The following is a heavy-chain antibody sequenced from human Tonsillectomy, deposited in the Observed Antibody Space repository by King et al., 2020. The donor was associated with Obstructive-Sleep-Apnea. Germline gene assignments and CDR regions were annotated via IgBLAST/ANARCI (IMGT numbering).Heavy chain of an antibody. CDR2: LSYNGNTI. CDR3: VKDPRGDGYNWLDY. V-gene: IGHV3-64D*09. Sequence: VQLVESGGGLVQPGGSLRLSCSGSGFMFSDYAMHWVRQVPGKGLQYVSSLSYNGNTIYYADSVKGRFTISRDNSKNTLYLQMSSLRPEDTAVYYCVKDPRGDGYNWLDYWGQGTLVTVSS. CDR1: GFMFSDYA. J-gene: IGHJ4*02. D-gene: IGHD5-24*01.